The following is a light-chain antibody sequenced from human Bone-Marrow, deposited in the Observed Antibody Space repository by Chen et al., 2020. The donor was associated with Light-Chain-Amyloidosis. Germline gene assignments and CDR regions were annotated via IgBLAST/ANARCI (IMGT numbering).Light chain of an antibody. CDR3: QVWDRSSGRPV. V-gene: IGLV3-21*02. J-gene: IGLJ3*02. CDR1: NIGSTS. Sequence: SYVLTQPSSVSVAPGQTATIACGGNNIGSTSVHWYQQTQGQAPLLVVYDDSDRPSGIPERLSGSNSGNTATLTISRVEAGDEADYYCQVWDRSSGRPVFGGGTKLTVL. CDR2: DDS.